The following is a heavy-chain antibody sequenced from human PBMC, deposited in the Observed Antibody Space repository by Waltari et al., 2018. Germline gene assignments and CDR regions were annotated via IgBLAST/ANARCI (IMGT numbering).Heavy chain of an antibody. Sequence: EVQLVQSGAEVKKPGESLKISCKGSGYSFTSYWIGWVRQMPGKGLEWTGIIHPGDSHTRYRPSFQGQVTISADKSISTAYLQWSSLKASDTAMYYCARHQGNCGGDCPPDYWGQGTLVTVSS. V-gene: IGHV5-51*01. CDR2: IHPGDSHT. J-gene: IGHJ4*02. CDR3: ARHQGNCGGDCPPDY. CDR1: GYSFTSYW. D-gene: IGHD2-21*01.